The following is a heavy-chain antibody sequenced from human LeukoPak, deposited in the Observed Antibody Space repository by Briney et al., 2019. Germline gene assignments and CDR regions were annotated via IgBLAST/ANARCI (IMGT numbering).Heavy chain of an antibody. CDR3: ARDSWACGGDCYVRYYYYYMDV. CDR2: IDPSGGST. Sequence: ASVKVSCKASGYTFTSYGISWVRQAPGQGLEWMGIIDPSGGSTNYAQKFQGRVTMTRDTSTSTVYMELSSLRSEDTAVYYCARDSWACGGDCYVRYYYYYMDVWGKGTTVTISS. D-gene: IGHD2-21*02. CDR1: GYTFTSYG. V-gene: IGHV1-46*01. J-gene: IGHJ6*03.